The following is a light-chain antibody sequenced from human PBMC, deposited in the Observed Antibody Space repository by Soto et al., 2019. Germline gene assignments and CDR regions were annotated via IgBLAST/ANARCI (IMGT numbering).Light chain of an antibody. CDR2: VNSDGSH. CDR3: QTGSTDIRV. J-gene: IGLJ3*02. V-gene: IGLV4-69*01. CDR1: SGHNSYA. Sequence: QPVLTQSPSASASLGASVKLTCTLSSGHNSYAIAWHQQQPEKGPRYVMKVNSDGSHSKGDGIPDRFSGSSSGAERYLTIPSLQYEDEADYYCQTGSTDIRVFGGGTKVTVL.